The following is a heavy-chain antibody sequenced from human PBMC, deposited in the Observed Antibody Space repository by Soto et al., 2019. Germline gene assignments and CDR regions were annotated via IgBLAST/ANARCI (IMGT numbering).Heavy chain of an antibody. CDR1: GYTFTGYY. J-gene: IGHJ5*02. CDR3: ARDLRYCTNGVRYINWFDP. CDR2: INPNSGGT. Sequence: ASVKVSCKASGYTFTGYYMHWVRQAPGQGLEWMGWINPNSGGTNYAQKFQGRVTMTRDTSISTAYMELSRLRSDDTAVYYCARDLRYCTNGVRYINWFDPWGQGTLVTVSS. V-gene: IGHV1-2*02. D-gene: IGHD2-8*01.